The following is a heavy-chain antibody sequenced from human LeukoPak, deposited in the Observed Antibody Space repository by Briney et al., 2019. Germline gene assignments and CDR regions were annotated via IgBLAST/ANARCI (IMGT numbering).Heavy chain of an antibody. V-gene: IGHV1-69*13. CDR2: IIPIFGTA. J-gene: IGHJ4*02. D-gene: IGHD3-22*01. Sequence: ASVKASCKASGYTFTSYGISWVRQAPGQGLEWMGGIIPIFGTANYAQKFQGRVTITADESTSTAYMELSSLRSEDAAVYYCARSGYYDSSGYYPRTPFDYWGQGTLVTVSS. CDR3: ARSGYYDSSGYYPRTPFDY. CDR1: GYTFTSYG.